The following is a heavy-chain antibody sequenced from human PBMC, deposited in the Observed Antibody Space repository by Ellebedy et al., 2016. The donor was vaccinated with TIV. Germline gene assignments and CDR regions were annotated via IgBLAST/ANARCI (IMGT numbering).Heavy chain of an antibody. J-gene: IGHJ6*02. CDR2: INPGDFDT. D-gene: IGHD3-10*01. CDR3: ARRRSGISDGMDV. V-gene: IGHV5-51*01. CDR1: GYSFTSYW. Sequence: GESLKISCKGSGYSFTSYWIGWVRQVPGKGLEWMGIINPGDFDTRYSPSFQGQVTISVHKSISTAYLQWSSLKASGTATYYSARRRSGISDGMDVWGQGTTVTVSS.